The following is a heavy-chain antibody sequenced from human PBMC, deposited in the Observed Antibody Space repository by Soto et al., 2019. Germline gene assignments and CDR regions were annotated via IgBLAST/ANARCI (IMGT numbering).Heavy chain of an antibody. D-gene: IGHD2-2*01. Sequence: SATLSLTCTVSGGSISSYYWSWLRQPPGKGLEWIGYIYYSGSTNYNPSLKSRVTISVDTSKNQFSLKLSSVTAADTAVYYCAREVPAAMPDYWGQGTLVTVSS. CDR3: AREVPAAMPDY. V-gene: IGHV4-59*01. J-gene: IGHJ4*02. CDR1: GGSISSYY. CDR2: IYYSGST.